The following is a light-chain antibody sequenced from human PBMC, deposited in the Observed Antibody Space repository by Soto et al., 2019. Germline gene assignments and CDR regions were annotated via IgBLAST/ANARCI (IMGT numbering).Light chain of an antibody. J-gene: IGLJ2*01. CDR3: CSYAASSYVV. V-gene: IGLV2-11*01. CDR2: DVT. Sequence: QSALTQPRSVSGSPGQSVTISCTGSSSDFGGYNYVSWYQHHPGKAPQLMIYDVTKRPSGVPDRFSGSKSGNTASLSISGLQAEDEADYSCCSYAASSYVVFGGGTQLTVL. CDR1: SSDFGGYNY.